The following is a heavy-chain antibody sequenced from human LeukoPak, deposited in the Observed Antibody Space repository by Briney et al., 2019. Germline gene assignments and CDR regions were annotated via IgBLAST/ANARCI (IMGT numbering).Heavy chain of an antibody. J-gene: IGHJ4*02. CDR2: IYTSGST. Sequence: KPSETLSLTCTVSGGSISSGSYFWSWIRQPAGKGLEWIGRIYTSGSTNYNPSLKSRVTISVDTSRNRFSLKLSSVTAADTAVYYCARSVDSSSWYPFDYWGQGTLVTVSS. CDR3: ARSVDSSSWYPFDY. V-gene: IGHV4-61*02. D-gene: IGHD6-13*01. CDR1: GGSISSGSYF.